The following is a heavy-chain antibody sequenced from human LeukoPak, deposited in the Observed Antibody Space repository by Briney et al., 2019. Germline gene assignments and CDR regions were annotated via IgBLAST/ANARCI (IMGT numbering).Heavy chain of an antibody. Sequence: PGGSLRLSCAASGFTFSSYWMTWVRQAPGKGLEWVATIKQDGSEKYYVDSVKGRFTISRDNAKNSLYLQMNSLRAEDTAVYYCAREGGYSYGYGSGAFDIWGQGTMVTVSS. J-gene: IGHJ3*02. CDR3: AREGGYSYGYGSGAFDI. D-gene: IGHD5-18*01. CDR1: GFTFSSYW. CDR2: IKQDGSEK. V-gene: IGHV3-7*01.